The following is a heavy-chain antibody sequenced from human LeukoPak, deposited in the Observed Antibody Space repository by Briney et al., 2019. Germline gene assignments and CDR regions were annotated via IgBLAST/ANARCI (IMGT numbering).Heavy chain of an antibody. D-gene: IGHD6-6*01. Sequence: PSETLSLTCAVYGGSFSGYYWSWIRQPPGKGLEWIGEINHSGSTNYNPSLKSRVTISVDTSKNQFSLKLSSVTAADTAVYYCARELAARFRNYYYYMDVWGKGTTVTVSS. J-gene: IGHJ6*03. V-gene: IGHV4-34*01. CDR2: INHSGST. CDR1: GGSFSGYY. CDR3: ARELAARFRNYYYYMDV.